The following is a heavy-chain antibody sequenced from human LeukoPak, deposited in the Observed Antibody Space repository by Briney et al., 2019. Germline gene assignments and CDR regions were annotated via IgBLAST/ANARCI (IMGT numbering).Heavy chain of an antibody. Sequence: ASVKVSCKASGYTFTSYYMHWVRQAPGQGLEWMGIINPSGGSTSYAQKFQGRVTMTRDTSTSTVYMELSSLRSEDTAVYYCARDRGDNWNCDHFDYWGQGTLVTVSS. CDR2: INPSGGST. CDR3: ARDRGDNWNCDHFDY. CDR1: GYTFTSYY. J-gene: IGHJ4*02. D-gene: IGHD1-7*01. V-gene: IGHV1-46*01.